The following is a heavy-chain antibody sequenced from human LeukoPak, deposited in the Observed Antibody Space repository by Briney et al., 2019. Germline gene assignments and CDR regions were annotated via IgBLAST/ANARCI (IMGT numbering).Heavy chain of an antibody. V-gene: IGHV4-38-2*02. CDR1: GYSISSGYY. D-gene: IGHD3-10*01. CDR3: ARDSVVREAFDY. Sequence: SETLSLTCTVSGYSISSGYYWGWIRQPPGKGLEWIGSIYHSGSTYYNPSLKSRVTISVDTSKNQFSLKLSSVTAADTAVYYCARDSVVREAFDYWGQGTLVTVSS. J-gene: IGHJ4*02. CDR2: IYHSGST.